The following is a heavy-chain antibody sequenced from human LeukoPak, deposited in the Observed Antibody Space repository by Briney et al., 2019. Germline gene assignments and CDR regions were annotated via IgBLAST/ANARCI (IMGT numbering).Heavy chain of an antibody. CDR1: GFTFSNYF. Sequence: PGGSLRLSCAASGFTFSNYFMSWIRQAPGKGLEWVADIKQDGGEIYYVDSVKGRFTISRDNAKNSVSLQMNSLRAEDTAIYYCATYLRNTAAGYYYFEYWDQGTLVTVSS. CDR2: IKQDGGEI. V-gene: IGHV3-7*01. J-gene: IGHJ4*02. CDR3: ATYLRNTAAGYYYFEY. D-gene: IGHD6-13*01.